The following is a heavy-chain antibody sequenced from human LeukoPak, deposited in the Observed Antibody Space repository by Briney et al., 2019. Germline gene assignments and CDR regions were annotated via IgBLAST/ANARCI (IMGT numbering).Heavy chain of an antibody. J-gene: IGHJ4*02. D-gene: IGHD3-16*01. Sequence: QPGGSLRLSCAASGFSFSSYWMSWVRQAPGKGLEWVANIKQDGSEKYYVDSVKGRYLITRDNAKNSLYLQMNRLGAEDTAVYYSAGGIRKGGIMITFGGNYYFDYWGQGTLVSVSS. CDR2: IKQDGSEK. V-gene: IGHV3-7*01. CDR3: AGGIRKGGIMITFGGNYYFDY. CDR1: GFSFSSYW.